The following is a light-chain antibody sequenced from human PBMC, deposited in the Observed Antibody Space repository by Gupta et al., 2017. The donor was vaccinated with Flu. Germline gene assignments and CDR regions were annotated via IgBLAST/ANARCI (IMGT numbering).Light chain of an antibody. V-gene: IGKV3-15*01. Sequence: SPAPLSVSPGQRATRSFRASGSINTDLERYQQNPCQAPRLLIYGASNSAKGVPDRFSGTGSGTEFTLTRTSRQSEDSAVYFGQQDKNWTTFGQGTRLELK. J-gene: IGKJ1*01. CDR1: GSINTD. CDR3: QQDKNWTT. CDR2: GAS.